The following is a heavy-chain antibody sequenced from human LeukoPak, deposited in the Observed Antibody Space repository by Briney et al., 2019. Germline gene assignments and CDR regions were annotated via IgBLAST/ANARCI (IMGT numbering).Heavy chain of an antibody. CDR3: ARAHSSGWPHMFDP. CDR2: IYYSGST. J-gene: IGHJ5*02. D-gene: IGHD6-19*01. Sequence: PSETLSLTRTVSGGSISGYYYNWIRQPPGKGLEWIGYIYYSGSTNYNPSLKSRVTISLDTSKNQFSLKVSSVTAADTAVYYCARAHSSGWPHMFDPWGQGTLVTVLS. CDR1: GGSISGYY. V-gene: IGHV4-59*01.